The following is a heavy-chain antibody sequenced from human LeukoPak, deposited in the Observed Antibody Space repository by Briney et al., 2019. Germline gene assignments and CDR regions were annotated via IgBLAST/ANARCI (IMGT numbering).Heavy chain of an antibody. CDR2: ISKDGSDK. CDR1: GFTFISHG. J-gene: IGHJ4*02. Sequence: GMSLRLSCAASGFTFISHGMHWVRQAPGKGLEWVAVISKDGSDKKYADSVKGRFIISRDNSRNTLYLQMNSLRAEDTAVYYCAKEYDGYWGQGTLVTVSS. CDR3: AKEYDGY. V-gene: IGHV3-30*18. D-gene: IGHD2-8*01.